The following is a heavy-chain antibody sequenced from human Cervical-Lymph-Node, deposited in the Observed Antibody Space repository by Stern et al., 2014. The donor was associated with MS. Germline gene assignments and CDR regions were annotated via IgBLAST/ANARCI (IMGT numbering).Heavy chain of an antibody. Sequence: VQLVESGGGVVQPGRSLRLSCAASGFTFSSYGMHWVRQAPGKGLEWVAVIWYDGSNKYYADSVKGRFTISRDNSKNTPYLQMNSLRAEDTAVYYCARGPPYYFDYWGQGTLVTVSS. J-gene: IGHJ4*02. CDR3: ARGPPYYFDY. CDR1: GFTFSSYG. CDR2: IWYDGSNK. V-gene: IGHV3-33*01.